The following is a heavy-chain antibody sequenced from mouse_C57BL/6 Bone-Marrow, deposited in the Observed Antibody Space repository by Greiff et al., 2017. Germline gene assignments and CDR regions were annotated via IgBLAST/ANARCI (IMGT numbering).Heavy chain of an antibody. J-gene: IGHJ1*03. Sequence: EVQLQQSGPELVKPGASVKISCKASGYTFTDYYMNWVKQSHGKSLEWIGDINPNNGGTSYNQKFKGKATLTVDKSSSTAYMELSRLTSEDSAVYYWAREVYYGISYWYFDVWGTGTTVTVSS. D-gene: IGHD1-1*01. V-gene: IGHV1-26*01. CDR2: INPNNGGT. CDR1: GYTFTDYY. CDR3: AREVYYGISYWYFDV.